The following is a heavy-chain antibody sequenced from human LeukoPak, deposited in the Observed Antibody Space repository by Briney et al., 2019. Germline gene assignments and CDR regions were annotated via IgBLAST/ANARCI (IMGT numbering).Heavy chain of an antibody. CDR1: GFTFSNAW. CDR3: TTEDYYDSSGYYYVD. Sequence: GGSLRLSGAASGFTFSNAWMSWVPQAQGKGLEWVGRIKSKTDGETTHYTAPVKGRFTISRDDSKNTLYLQMNSLKTEDTAVYYCTTEDYYDSSGYYYVDWGQGTLVTVSS. D-gene: IGHD3-22*01. CDR2: IKSKTDGETT. V-gene: IGHV3-15*01. J-gene: IGHJ4*02.